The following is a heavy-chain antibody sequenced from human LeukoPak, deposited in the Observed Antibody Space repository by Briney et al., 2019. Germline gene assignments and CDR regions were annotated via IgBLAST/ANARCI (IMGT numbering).Heavy chain of an antibody. CDR2: MNPNSGNT. D-gene: IGHD6-13*01. V-gene: IGHV1-8*01. CDR1: GYTFTSYD. J-gene: IGHJ5*02. Sequence: ASVKVPCKASGYTFTSYDINWVRQATGQGLEWMGWMNPNSGNTGYAQKFQGRVTMTRNTSISTAYMELSSLRSEDTAVHYCARGRAMAAAVNWFDLWGQGTLVTVSS. CDR3: ARGRAMAAAVNWFDL.